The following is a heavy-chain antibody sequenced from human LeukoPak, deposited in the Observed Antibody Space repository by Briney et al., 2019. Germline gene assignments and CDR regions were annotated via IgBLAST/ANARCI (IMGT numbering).Heavy chain of an antibody. CDR3: ARGTGGRGYHYYGLDV. CDR2: ISYDGSNK. V-gene: IGHV3-30*03. D-gene: IGHD2-15*01. Sequence: GGSLRLSCAASGFTFSSYGMHWVRQAPGKGLEWVAVISYDGSNKYYADSVKGRFTISRDNSKNTLYLQMDSLRAEDTAIYYCARGTGGRGYHYYGLDVWGQGTTVTVSS. CDR1: GFTFSSYG. J-gene: IGHJ6*02.